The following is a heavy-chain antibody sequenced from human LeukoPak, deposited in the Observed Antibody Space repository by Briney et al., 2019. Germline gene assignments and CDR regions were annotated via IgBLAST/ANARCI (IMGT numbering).Heavy chain of an antibody. J-gene: IGHJ4*02. CDR1: GFTFSSYA. CDR2: ISGSGGST. D-gene: IGHD6-13*01. V-gene: IGHV3-23*01. Sequence: SGGSLRLSCAASGFTFSSYAMSWVRQAPGKGLEWVSAISGSGGSTYYADSVKGRFTVSRDNSKNTLYLQMNSLRAEDTAVYYCAKAIGSWYANSFDYWGQGTLVTVSS. CDR3: AKAIGSWYANSFDY.